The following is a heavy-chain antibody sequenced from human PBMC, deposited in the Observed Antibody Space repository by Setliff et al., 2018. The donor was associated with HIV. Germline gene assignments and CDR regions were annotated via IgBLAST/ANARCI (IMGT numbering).Heavy chain of an antibody. D-gene: IGHD6-19*01. J-gene: IGHJ6*03. CDR3: ARVQTMAVAGTQYYYMDV. CDR2: ISVYNGNT. Sequence: VKVSCKASTYTFSSYVINWVRQAPGQGLGWMGRISVYNGNTIYAQKLQGRVSIARDTSASTAYMELSSLRSEDTAVYYCARVQTMAVAGTQYYYMDVWGKGTTVTVSS. V-gene: IGHV1-18*01. CDR1: TYTFSSYV.